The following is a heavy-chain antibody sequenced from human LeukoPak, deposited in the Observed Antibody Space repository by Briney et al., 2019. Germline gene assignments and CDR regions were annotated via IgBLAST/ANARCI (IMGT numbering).Heavy chain of an antibody. Sequence: SVKVSCKASGGTFSSYAISWVRQAPGQGLEWMGGIIPIFGTANYAQKFQGRVTITADESTSTAYMELSSLRSEDTAVYYCARHTRLRFLEWLLYPGWFDPWGQGTLVTVSS. CDR2: IIPIFGTA. CDR3: ARHTRLRFLEWLLYPGWFDP. J-gene: IGHJ5*02. V-gene: IGHV1-69*01. D-gene: IGHD3-3*01. CDR1: GGTFSSYA.